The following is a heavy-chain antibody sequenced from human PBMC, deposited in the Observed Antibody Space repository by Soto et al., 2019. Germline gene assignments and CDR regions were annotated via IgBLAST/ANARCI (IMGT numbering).Heavy chain of an antibody. V-gene: IGHV3-23*01. CDR1: ESTFINYA. Sequence: GGSLRLSCAASESTFINYAMAWVRQAPGEGLEWVSVISGSAANIYYADSVKGRFTISRDNSKNTLYLQMSTLRAEDTAVYFCAAALEVLRPWSGFDIWGLGTMVTVSS. D-gene: IGHD3-3*01. CDR2: ISGSAANI. CDR3: AAALEVLRPWSGFDI. J-gene: IGHJ3*02.